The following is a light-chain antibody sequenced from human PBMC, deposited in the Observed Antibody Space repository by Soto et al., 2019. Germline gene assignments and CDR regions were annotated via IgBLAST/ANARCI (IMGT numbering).Light chain of an antibody. CDR3: SSYITSTSTHVV. J-gene: IGLJ2*01. V-gene: IGLV2-14*01. Sequence: QSALTQPASVSGSPGQSITISCTGTNTDVGGYNRVSWYQHHPGKAPKMLIFEVFNRPSGVSDRFSGSKSGDTASLTISGVQADEEDDYYYSSYITSTSTHVVFGGGTKVTVL. CDR1: NTDVGGYNR. CDR2: EVF.